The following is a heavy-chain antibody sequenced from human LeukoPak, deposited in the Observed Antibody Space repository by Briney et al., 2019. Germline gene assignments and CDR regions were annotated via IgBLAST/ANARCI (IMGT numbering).Heavy chain of an antibody. CDR2: ISSSSYI. CDR3: AELGITMIGGV. D-gene: IGHD3-10*02. CDR1: GFTFSSYS. V-gene: IGHV3-21*01. Sequence: GGSLRLSCAASGFTFSSYSMNWVRQAPGKGLEWVSLISSSSYIYYADSVKGRFTISRDNAKNSLYLQMNSLRVEDTAVYYCAELGITMIGGVWGKGTTVTISS. J-gene: IGHJ6*04.